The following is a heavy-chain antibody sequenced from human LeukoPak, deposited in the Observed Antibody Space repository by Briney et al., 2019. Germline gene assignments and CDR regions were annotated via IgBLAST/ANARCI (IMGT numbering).Heavy chain of an antibody. J-gene: IGHJ4*02. D-gene: IGHD3-10*01. Sequence: ASVKVSCEASGYTFTSYAMHWVRQAPGQRLEWMGWINAGNGNTKYSQKFQGRVTITRDTSASTAYMELSSLRSEDTAVYYCARVSMVWFGELFYFDYWGQGTLVTVSS. V-gene: IGHV1-3*01. CDR2: INAGNGNT. CDR1: GYTFTSYA. CDR3: ARVSMVWFGELFYFDY.